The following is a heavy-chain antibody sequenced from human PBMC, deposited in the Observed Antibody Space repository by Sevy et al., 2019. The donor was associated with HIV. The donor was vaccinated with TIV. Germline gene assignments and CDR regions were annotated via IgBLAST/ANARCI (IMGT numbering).Heavy chain of an antibody. CDR2: ISYDGSNK. CDR1: GFAFSSYA. D-gene: IGHD2-15*01. Sequence: GGSLRLSCAASGFAFSSYAMHWVRQAPGKGLEWVAVISYDGSNKYYADSVKGRFTISRDNSKSTLYLQMNSLRAEDTAVYYCARAGGYCSGGSCYSYAFDIWGQGTMVTVSS. CDR3: ARAGGYCSGGSCYSYAFDI. V-gene: IGHV3-30-3*01. J-gene: IGHJ3*02.